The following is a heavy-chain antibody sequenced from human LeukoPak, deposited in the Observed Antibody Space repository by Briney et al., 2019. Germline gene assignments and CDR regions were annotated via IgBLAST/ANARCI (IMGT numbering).Heavy chain of an antibody. V-gene: IGHV3-23*01. CDR2: ISGSGGST. CDR1: GFTFGSYA. CDR3: AKLARRTQGYSYGYDY. D-gene: IGHD5-18*01. J-gene: IGHJ4*02. Sequence: GGSLRLSCAASGFTFGSYAMSWVRQAPGKGLEWVSAISGSGGSTYYADSVKGRLTISRDNSKNTLYLQMNSLRAEDTAVYYCAKLARRTQGYSYGYDYWGQGTLVTVSS.